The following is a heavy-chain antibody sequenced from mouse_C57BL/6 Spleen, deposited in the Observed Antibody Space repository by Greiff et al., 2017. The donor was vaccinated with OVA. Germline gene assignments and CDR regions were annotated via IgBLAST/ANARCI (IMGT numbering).Heavy chain of an antibody. CDR2: INPYNGGT. CDR1: GYTFTDYY. CDR3: ARGVLENYSSSYVYYWYFDV. Sequence: EVQLQQSGPVLVKPGASVKMSCKASGYTFTDYYMNWVKQSHGKSLEWIGVINPYNGGTSYNQKFKGKATLTVDKSSSTAYMELNSLTSEDSAVYYCARGVLENYSSSYVYYWYFDVWGTGTTVTVSS. D-gene: IGHD1-1*01. V-gene: IGHV1-19*01. J-gene: IGHJ1*03.